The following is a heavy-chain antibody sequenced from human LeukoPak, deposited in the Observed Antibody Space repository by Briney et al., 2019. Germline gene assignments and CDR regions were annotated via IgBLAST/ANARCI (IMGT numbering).Heavy chain of an antibody. D-gene: IGHD3-22*01. CDR3: ARDVDYYDSSGSLFDY. Sequence: SETLSLTCAVYGGSFSSYYWSWIRQPPGKGLEWIGEINHSGSTNYNPSPKSRVTISVDTSKNQFSLKLSSVTAADTAVYYCARDVDYYDSSGSLFDYWGQGTLVTVSS. V-gene: IGHV4-34*01. J-gene: IGHJ4*02. CDR1: GGSFSSYY. CDR2: INHSGST.